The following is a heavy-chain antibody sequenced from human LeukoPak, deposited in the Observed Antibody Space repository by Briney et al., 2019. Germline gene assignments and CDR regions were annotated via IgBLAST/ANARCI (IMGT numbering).Heavy chain of an antibody. CDR2: ISDSGGST. J-gene: IGHJ4*02. CDR3: AKDRMGGVTFFDY. CDR1: GFTFSSYA. D-gene: IGHD2-21*02. V-gene: IGHV3-23*01. Sequence: GGSLRLSCAASGFTFSSYAISWARQAPGEGLECVSGISDSGGSTYYADSVKGRFTISRDNSKNTLYLQMNSLRAEDTAVYYCAKDRMGGVTFFDYGGQGTLDTVSS.